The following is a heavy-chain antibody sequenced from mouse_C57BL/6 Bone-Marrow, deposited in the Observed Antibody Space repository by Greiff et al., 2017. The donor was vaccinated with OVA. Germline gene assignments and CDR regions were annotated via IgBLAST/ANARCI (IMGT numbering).Heavy chain of an antibody. D-gene: IGHD1-1*01. V-gene: IGHV14-3*01. CDR2: IDPANDNT. Sequence: EVQLQESVAELVRPGASVKLSCTASGFNIKNTYMHWVKQRPEQGLEWIGRIDPANDNTKYAPKFQGKATMPADTSSNTAYLQPSSLSSEDTAVYCCARGNFGSSFYAMDYWGQGTSVTVSS. CDR3: ARGNFGSSFYAMDY. CDR1: GFNIKNTY. J-gene: IGHJ4*01.